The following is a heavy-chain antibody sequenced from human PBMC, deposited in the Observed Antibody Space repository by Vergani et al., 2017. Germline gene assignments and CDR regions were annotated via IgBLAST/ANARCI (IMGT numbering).Heavy chain of an antibody. J-gene: IGHJ5*02. CDR3: AREALGYVAALSVRWFDP. CDR1: GGSVSSGSYY. Sequence: QVQLQESGPGLVKPSETLSLTCTVSGGSVSSGSYYWSWLRQPPGKGLEWIGYHYYSGSTNYNPSLKSRVTISVDTSKNQFSLKLSSVTAADTAVYYCAREALGYVAALSVRWFDPWGQGTLVTVS. CDR2: HYYSGST. D-gene: IGHD6-6*01. V-gene: IGHV4-61*01.